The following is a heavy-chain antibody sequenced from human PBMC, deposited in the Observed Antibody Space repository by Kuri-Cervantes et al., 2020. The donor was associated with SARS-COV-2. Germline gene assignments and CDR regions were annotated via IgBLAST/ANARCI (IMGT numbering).Heavy chain of an antibody. J-gene: IGHJ4*02. CDR2: IYHSGST. Sequence: SQTLSLTCAVSGYSISSGYYWSWIRQPPGKGLEWIGSIYHSGSTYYNPSLKSRVTISVDTSKNQFSLKLSSVTAADTAVYYCARLSSIAAPTDYWGQGTLVTVSS. CDR1: GYSISSGYY. CDR3: ARLSSIAAPTDY. V-gene: IGHV4-38-2*01. D-gene: IGHD6-6*01.